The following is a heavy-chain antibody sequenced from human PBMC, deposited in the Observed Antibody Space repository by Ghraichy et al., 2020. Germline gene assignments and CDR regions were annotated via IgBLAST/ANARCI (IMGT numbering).Heavy chain of an antibody. V-gene: IGHV3-33*01. Sequence: GESLNISCAASGFTFSSYGMHWVRQAPGKGLEWVAVIWYDGSNKYYADSVKGRFTISRDNSKNTLYLQMNSLRAEDTAVYYCARARASFKIPAGVGMDVWGQGTTVTVSS. CDR1: GFTFSSYG. D-gene: IGHD2-2*01. CDR2: IWYDGSNK. J-gene: IGHJ6*02. CDR3: ARARASFKIPAGVGMDV.